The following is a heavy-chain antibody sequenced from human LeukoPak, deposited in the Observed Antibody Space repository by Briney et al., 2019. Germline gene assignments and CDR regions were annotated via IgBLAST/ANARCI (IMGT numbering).Heavy chain of an antibody. Sequence: PSETLSLTCTVSGGSISSYYWSWIRQPPGKGLEWIGYIYYSGSTNYNPSLKSPVTISVDTSKNQFSLKLSSVTAAATAVYYCARGPTTVVTPGKMYYYGMDVWGQGTTVTVSS. CDR2: IYYSGST. V-gene: IGHV4-59*01. CDR1: GGSISSYY. CDR3: ARGPTTVVTPGKMYYYGMDV. J-gene: IGHJ6*02. D-gene: IGHD4-23*01.